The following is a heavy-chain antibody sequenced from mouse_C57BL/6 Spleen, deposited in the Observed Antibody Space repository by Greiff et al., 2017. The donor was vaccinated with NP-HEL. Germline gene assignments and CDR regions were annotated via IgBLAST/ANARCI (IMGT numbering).Heavy chain of an antibody. V-gene: IGHV3-6*01. CDR3: ARDRNGNYGWFAY. CDR2: ISYDGSN. Sequence: EVKLQESGPGLVKPSQSLSLTCSVTGYSITSGYYWNWIRQFPGNKLEWMGYISYDGSNNYNPSLKNRISITRDTSKNQFFLKLNSVTTEDTATYYCARDRNGNYGWFAYWGQGTLVTVSA. D-gene: IGHD2-1*01. CDR1: GYSITSGYY. J-gene: IGHJ3*01.